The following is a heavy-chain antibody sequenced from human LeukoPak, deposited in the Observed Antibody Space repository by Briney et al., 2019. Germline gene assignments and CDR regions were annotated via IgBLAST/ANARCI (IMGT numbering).Heavy chain of an antibody. D-gene: IGHD5-18*01. J-gene: IGHJ4*02. V-gene: IGHV3-74*01. CDR2: INSDGSST. CDR3: AKDLGWIQFGY. Sequence: GGSLRLSCAASGFTFSSYWMHWVRQAPGKGLVWVSRINSDGSSTSYADSVKGRFTISRDNSKNTVYLQVRSLRAEDTAVYYCAKDLGWIQFGYWGQGALVTVSS. CDR1: GFTFSSYW.